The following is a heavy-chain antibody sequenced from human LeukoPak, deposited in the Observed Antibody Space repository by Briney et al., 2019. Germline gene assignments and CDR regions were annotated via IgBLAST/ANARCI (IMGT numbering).Heavy chain of an antibody. J-gene: IGHJ4*02. D-gene: IGHD3-10*01. Sequence: GGSLRLSCAASGFTFSSYAMHWVRQAPGKGLEWVAVISYDGSNKYYADSVKGRFTISRDNSKNTLYLQMNSLRAEDTAVYYCTRGSSGSFDFWGQGTLVTVSS. CDR2: ISYDGSNK. CDR1: GFTFSSYA. CDR3: TRGSSGSFDF. V-gene: IGHV3-30*01.